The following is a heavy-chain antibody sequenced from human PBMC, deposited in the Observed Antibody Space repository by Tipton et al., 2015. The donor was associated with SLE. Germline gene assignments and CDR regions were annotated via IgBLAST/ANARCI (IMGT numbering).Heavy chain of an antibody. Sequence: SLRLSCTASGFTFSNFWMSWVRQAPGHGLEWVADIKQDGSDKYYVDSVKGRFTISRDNAQNSLYLQMNSLRAEDTAVYYCARISTVTTSFDSWGQGTLVTVSS. V-gene: IGHV3-7*01. CDR2: IKQDGSDK. J-gene: IGHJ4*02. CDR3: ARISTVTTSFDS. CDR1: GFTFSNFW. D-gene: IGHD4-11*01.